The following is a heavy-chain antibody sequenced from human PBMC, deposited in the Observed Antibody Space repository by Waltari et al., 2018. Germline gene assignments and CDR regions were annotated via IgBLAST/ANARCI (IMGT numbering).Heavy chain of an antibody. Sequence: QLQLQESGPGLVKPSETLSLTCPLSGGSISISRYYWGWIRQPPGQGLEWIGSIYYSGSTYYNPSLKSRVTISVDTSKNQFSLKLSSVTAADTAVYYCARLKMALGSLGGGMDVWGQGTTVTVSS. CDR2: IYYSGST. D-gene: IGHD3-16*01. CDR3: ARLKMALGSLGGGMDV. V-gene: IGHV4-39*07. CDR1: GGSISISRYY. J-gene: IGHJ6*02.